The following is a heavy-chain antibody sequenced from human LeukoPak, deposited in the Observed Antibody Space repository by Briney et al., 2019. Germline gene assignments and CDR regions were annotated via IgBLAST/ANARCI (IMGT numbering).Heavy chain of an antibody. Sequence: PGASVKVSCKASGYTFTSYYMHWVRQAPGQGLEWMGIINPSGGSTSYAQKFQGRVTMTRDTSTSTVYMELSSLRSEDTAVYYCARDRGLRWIVGDTTTQHWWVFDYWGQGTLVTVSS. CDR2: INPSGGST. CDR1: GYTFTSYY. J-gene: IGHJ4*02. V-gene: IGHV1-46*01. CDR3: ARDRGLRWIVGDTTTQHWWVFDY. D-gene: IGHD1-26*01.